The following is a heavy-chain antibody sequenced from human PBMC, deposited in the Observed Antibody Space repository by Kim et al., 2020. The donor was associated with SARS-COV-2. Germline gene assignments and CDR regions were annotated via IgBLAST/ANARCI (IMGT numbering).Heavy chain of an antibody. CDR3: AKTHGIAVAGDAFDI. Sequence: GESLKISCKGSGYSFTSYWIRWVRQMPGKGLEWMGRIDPSYSYTNYSPSFQGHVTISADKSISTAYLQWSSLKASDTAMYYCAKTHGIAVAGDAFDIWGQGTMVTVSS. CDR1: GYSFTSYW. CDR2: IDPSYSYT. V-gene: IGHV5-10-1*01. J-gene: IGHJ3*02. D-gene: IGHD6-19*01.